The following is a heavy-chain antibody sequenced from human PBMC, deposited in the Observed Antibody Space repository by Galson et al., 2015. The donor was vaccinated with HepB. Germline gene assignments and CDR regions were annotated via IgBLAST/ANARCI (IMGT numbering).Heavy chain of an antibody. CDR1: EFTVSTNH. J-gene: IGHJ6*02. D-gene: IGHD3-16*01. CDR3: AREGAGGGMAV. V-gene: IGHV3-53*01. CDR2: IDSGART. Sequence: SLRLSCAASEFTVSTNHMNWVRQAPGKGLEWVSLIDSGARTYYAASVKGRFTIFRDNSKNTLYLHMNSLRAEDTAVYYCAREGAGGGMAVWGQGTTVTVSS.